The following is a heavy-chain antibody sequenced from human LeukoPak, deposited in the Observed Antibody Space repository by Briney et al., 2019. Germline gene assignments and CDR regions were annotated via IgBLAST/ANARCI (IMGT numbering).Heavy chain of an antibody. CDR1: GFTFSSYE. J-gene: IGHJ4*02. CDR2: ISSSGSTI. V-gene: IGHV3-48*03. D-gene: IGHD3-22*01. Sequence: PGGSLRLSCAASGFTFSSYEMNWVRQAPGKGLEWVAYISSSGSTIYYADSVKGRFTISRDNAKNSLYLQMNSLRAEDTAVYYCARGRRYYYDSSGYYFDYWGQGTLVTVSS. CDR3: ARGRRYYYDSSGYYFDY.